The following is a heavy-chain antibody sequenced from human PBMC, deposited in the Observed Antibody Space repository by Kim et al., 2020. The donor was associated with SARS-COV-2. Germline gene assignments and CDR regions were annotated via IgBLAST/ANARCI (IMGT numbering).Heavy chain of an antibody. CDR1: GFTFSSYS. V-gene: IGHV3-21*01. Sequence: GGSLRLSCAASGFTFSSYSMNWVRQAPGKGLEWVSSISSSSSYIYYADSVKGRFTISRDNAKNSLYLQMNSLRAEDTAVYYCARDPYYDSSGFPSTSGMDFWGQGTTVTVSS. D-gene: IGHD3-22*01. CDR3: ARDPYYDSSGFPSTSGMDF. CDR2: ISSSSSYI. J-gene: IGHJ6*02.